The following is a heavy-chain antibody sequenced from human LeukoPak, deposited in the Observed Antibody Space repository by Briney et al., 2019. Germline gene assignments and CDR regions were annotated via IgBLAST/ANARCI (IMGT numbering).Heavy chain of an antibody. V-gene: IGHV3-30-3*01. D-gene: IGHD2-2*01. Sequence: PGRSLRLSCAASGFTFSSYAMHWVRQAPGKGLEWVAVISYDGSNKYYADSVKGRFTISRDNSKNTLYLQMNSLRAEDTAVYYCAREGPAARSYFDYWGQGTLVTVSS. CDR3: AREGPAARSYFDY. J-gene: IGHJ4*02. CDR1: GFTFSSYA. CDR2: ISYDGSNK.